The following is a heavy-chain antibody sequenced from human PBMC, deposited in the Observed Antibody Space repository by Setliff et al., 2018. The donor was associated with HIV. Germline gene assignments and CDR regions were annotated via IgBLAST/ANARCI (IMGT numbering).Heavy chain of an antibody. J-gene: IGHJ6*03. D-gene: IGHD6-19*01. Sequence: GASVKVSCKASGYTFTTNDINWVRQATGQGLEWMGWMNPKSGNTGYAQKFQGRVTMTRDTSIGTAYMELSSLRSDDTAVYYCARELKSNSGWYGYFYMDVWGKGTTVTVSS. V-gene: IGHV1-8*02. CDR1: GYTFTTND. CDR2: MNPKSGNT. CDR3: ARELKSNSGWYGYFYMDV.